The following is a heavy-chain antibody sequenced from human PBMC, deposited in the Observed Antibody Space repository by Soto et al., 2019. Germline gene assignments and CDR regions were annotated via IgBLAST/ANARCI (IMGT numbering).Heavy chain of an antibody. CDR3: AKDADQYYYGSGSISFDY. CDR1: GFTFSSYA. Sequence: GGSLRLSCAASGFTFSSYAMSWVRQAPGKGLEWVSAISGSGGSTYYADSVKGRFTISRDNSKNTLYLQMNSLRAEDTAVYYCAKDADQYYYGSGSISFDYWGQGTLVTVS. D-gene: IGHD3-10*01. V-gene: IGHV3-23*01. CDR2: ISGSGGST. J-gene: IGHJ4*02.